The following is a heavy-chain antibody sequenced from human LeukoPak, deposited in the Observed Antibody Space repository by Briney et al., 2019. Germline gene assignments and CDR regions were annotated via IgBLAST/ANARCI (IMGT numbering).Heavy chain of an antibody. J-gene: IGHJ3*02. CDR3: TYSSGWIHDAFDI. CDR1: GFTFGDYA. V-gene: IGHV3-49*04. Sequence: PGGSLRLSCTASGFTFGDYAMSWVRQAPGKGLEWVGFIRSKAYGGTTEYAASVKGRFTISRDDSKSIAYLQMNSLKTEDTAVYYCTYSSGWIHDAFDIWGQGTMVTVSS. D-gene: IGHD6-19*01. CDR2: IRSKAYGGTT.